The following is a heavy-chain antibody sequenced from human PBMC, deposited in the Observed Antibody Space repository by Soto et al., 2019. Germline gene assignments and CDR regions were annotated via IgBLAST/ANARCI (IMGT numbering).Heavy chain of an antibody. CDR3: ARQNDFNWFAP. CDR1: GGSISSSSYY. Sequence: HLQLQESGPGLVKPSETLSLPCTVSGGSISSSSYYWGWIRQPPGKGLEWIGSIYYSGSNYYNPSLKSRVTISVDTSKNQFSLKLSSVTAADTAVYYCARQNDFNWFAPWGQGTLVTVSS. CDR2: IYYSGSN. J-gene: IGHJ5*02. V-gene: IGHV4-39*01. D-gene: IGHD3-3*01.